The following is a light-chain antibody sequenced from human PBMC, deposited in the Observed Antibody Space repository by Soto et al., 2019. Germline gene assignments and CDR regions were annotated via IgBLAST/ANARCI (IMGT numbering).Light chain of an antibody. V-gene: IGKV1-39*01. CDR2: AAI. J-gene: IGKJ1*01. CDR1: QNIRTF. Sequence: IQMTQSPSSLSASVGGGATXXCRASQNIRTFLDWYQQRPGKAPNLXIYAAINMQSGVPSRFSGNGSGTDFALTISSLQPEDFATYYCQQSYSNPRTFGQGTKVDIK. CDR3: QQSYSNPRT.